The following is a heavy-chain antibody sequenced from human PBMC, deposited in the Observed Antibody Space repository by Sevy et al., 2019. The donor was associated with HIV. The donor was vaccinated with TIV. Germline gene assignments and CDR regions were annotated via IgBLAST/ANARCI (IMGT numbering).Heavy chain of an antibody. CDR1: GYTFTSYG. V-gene: IGHV1-18*01. CDR2: ISAYNGNT. CDR3: ARDPPHDIYYDFWSGST. J-gene: IGHJ5*02. Sequence: ASVKVSCKASGYTFTSYGISWVRQAPGQGLEWMGWISAYNGNTNYAQKLQGRVTMTTDTSTRTAYMELRSLGSDDTAVYYCARDPPHDIYYDFWSGSTWGQGTLVTVSS. D-gene: IGHD3-3*01.